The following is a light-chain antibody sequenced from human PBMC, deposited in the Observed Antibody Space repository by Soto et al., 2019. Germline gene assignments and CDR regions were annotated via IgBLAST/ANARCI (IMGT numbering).Light chain of an antibody. J-gene: IGLJ1*01. CDR1: SRDVGAYDY. Sequence: QSVLTQPASVSGSPGQSITISCTGTSRDVGAYDYVSWYLQYPDKAPQLLIYYVDHRPSGVSSRFSGPKSGNTASLTISGLQAEDEGDYYCCSYADGSIYVFGTGTKVTVL. V-gene: IGLV2-14*03. CDR2: YVD. CDR3: CSYADGSIYV.